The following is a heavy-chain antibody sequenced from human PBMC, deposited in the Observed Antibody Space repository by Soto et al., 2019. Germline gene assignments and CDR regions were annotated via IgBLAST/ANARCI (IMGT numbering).Heavy chain of an antibody. CDR2: IIPIFGTA. CDR1: GGTFSSYA. J-gene: IGHJ4*02. CDR3: ARVLTEYCSGGSCYSTYPVYFDY. D-gene: IGHD2-15*01. Sequence: QVQLVQSGAEVKKPVSSVKVSCKASGGTFSSYAISWVRQAPGQGLEWMGGIIPIFGTANYAQKFQGRVTITADESTSTAYMELSSLRSEDTAVYYCARVLTEYCSGGSCYSTYPVYFDYWGQGTLVTVSS. V-gene: IGHV1-69*01.